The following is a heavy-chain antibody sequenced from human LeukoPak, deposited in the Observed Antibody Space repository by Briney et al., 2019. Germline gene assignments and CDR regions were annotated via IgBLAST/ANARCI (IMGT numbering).Heavy chain of an antibody. CDR2: ISYDGSNK. V-gene: IGHV3-30*18. D-gene: IGHD2-2*01. CDR1: GFTFISYD. J-gene: IGHJ4*02. CDR3: AKNMPNCSSTSCPLDY. Sequence: PGGSLRLSCAASGFTFISYDIHWVRQAPGKGLEWVAVISYDGSNKYYADSVKGRFTISRDNSKNTLYLQVNSLRTEDTAVYYCAKNMPNCSSTSCPLDYWGQGTLVTVSS.